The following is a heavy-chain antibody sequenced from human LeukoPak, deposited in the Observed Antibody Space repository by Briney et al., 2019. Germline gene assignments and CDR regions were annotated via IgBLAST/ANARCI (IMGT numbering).Heavy chain of an antibody. V-gene: IGHV1-24*01. D-gene: IGHD6-13*01. CDR2: FDPEDGET. J-gene: IGHJ2*01. CDR1: GYTLTELS. CDR3: ATGIAAAGLYWYFDL. Sequence: ASVKVSCKVSGYTLTELSMHWVRQAPGKGLEWMEGFDPEDGETIYAQKFQGRVTMTEDTSTDTAYMELSSLRSEDTAVYYCATGIAAAGLYWYFDLWGRGTLVTVSS.